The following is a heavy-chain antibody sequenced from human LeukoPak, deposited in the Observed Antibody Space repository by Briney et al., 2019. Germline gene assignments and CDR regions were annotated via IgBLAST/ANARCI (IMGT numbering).Heavy chain of an antibody. D-gene: IGHD6-13*01. Sequence: SETLSLTCTVSGGSISSYYWSWIRQPPGKGLEWIGYIYTSGSTNYNPSLKSRVTISVDTSKNQFSLKLSSVTAADTAVYYCARQYSGSWYGNWFDPWGQGPLVSVSS. CDR1: GGSISSYY. CDR3: ARQYSGSWYGNWFDP. V-gene: IGHV4-4*09. CDR2: IYTSGST. J-gene: IGHJ5*02.